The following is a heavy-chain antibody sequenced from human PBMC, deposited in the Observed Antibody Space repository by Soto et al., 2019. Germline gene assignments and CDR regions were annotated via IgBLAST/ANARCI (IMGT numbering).Heavy chain of an antibody. CDR2: IIPIFGTA. V-gene: IGHV1-69*01. CDR3: ARRVVPAAIDYYYGMEV. Sequence: QVQLVQSGAEVKKPGSSVKVSCKASGGTFSSYASSWVRQAPGQGLEWMGGIIPIFGTANYAQKFQRRVTITADESTSTGYMELSSLRSEDTAVYYCARRVVPAAIDYYYGMEVWGQGTPVTVSS. J-gene: IGHJ6*02. CDR1: GGTFSSYA. D-gene: IGHD2-2*01.